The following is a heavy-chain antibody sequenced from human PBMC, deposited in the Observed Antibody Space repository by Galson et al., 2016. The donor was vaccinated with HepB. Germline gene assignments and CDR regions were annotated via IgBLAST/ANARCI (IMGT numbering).Heavy chain of an antibody. CDR2: IKPDGSEK. J-gene: IGHJ4*02. CDR1: GLTFSGYW. CDR3: ARDTNL. D-gene: IGHD2-2*01. V-gene: IGHV3-7*03. Sequence: SLRLSCAGYGLTFSGYWMSWVRQAPGKGLEWVANIKPDGSEKNYVDSVKGRFTTSRDNAKNSLYLQMNSLRAEDTAVYYCARDTNLGGQGTLVTVSS.